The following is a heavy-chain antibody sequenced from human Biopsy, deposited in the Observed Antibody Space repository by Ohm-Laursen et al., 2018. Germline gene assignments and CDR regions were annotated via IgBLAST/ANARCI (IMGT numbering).Heavy chain of an antibody. V-gene: IGHV2-70*11. CDR1: GFSLSARLMC. Sequence: TQTLTLTSSFSGFSLSARLMCVSWIRQAPGKVLEWLERVDWDEHKAHNASLQTKLSISKEPSNDPVVLTVNNVDPADTATYYCARTPILIVSAGLVYRHRRHLQGVEVWGQGIAVTVS. CDR3: ARTPILIVSAGLVYRHRRHLQGVEV. J-gene: IGHJ6*02. D-gene: IGHD6-13*01. CDR2: VDWDEHK.